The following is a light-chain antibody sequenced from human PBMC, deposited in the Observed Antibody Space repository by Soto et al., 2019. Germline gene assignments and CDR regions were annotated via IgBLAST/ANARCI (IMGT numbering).Light chain of an antibody. CDR1: QSVTSN. J-gene: IGKJ1*01. V-gene: IGKV3-15*01. CDR2: GAS. CDR3: QQYNGWPRT. Sequence: EIEMTQFPATLSVSPGERATLSCRASQSVTSNLAWYQQKPGQVPRLLIYGASTRATGIPARFSGSGSGTEFTLTISSLQSEDFAVYHCQQYNGWPRTFGQGTKVEIK.